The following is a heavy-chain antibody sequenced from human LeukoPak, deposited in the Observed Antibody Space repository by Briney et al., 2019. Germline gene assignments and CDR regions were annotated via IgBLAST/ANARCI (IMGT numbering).Heavy chain of an antibody. Sequence: GGSLRLSCAASGFTFSSSAMHWVRQAPGKGLEWVAVISYDGSNKYYADSVKGRFTISRDNSRNTLYLQMNSLRAEDTAVYYCARTDYGDYVFDYWGQGTLVTVSS. V-gene: IGHV3-30-3*01. CDR3: ARTDYGDYVFDY. J-gene: IGHJ4*02. D-gene: IGHD4-17*01. CDR1: GFTFSSSA. CDR2: ISYDGSNK.